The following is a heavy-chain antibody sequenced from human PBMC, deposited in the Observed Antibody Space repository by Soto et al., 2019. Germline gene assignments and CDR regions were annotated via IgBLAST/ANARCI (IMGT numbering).Heavy chain of an antibody. J-gene: IGHJ4*02. V-gene: IGHV1-18*01. CDR1: GYTFTSYG. CDR2: ISAYNGNT. D-gene: IGHD3-9*01. Sequence: QVPLVQSGAEVKKPGASVKVSCKASGYTFTSYGISWVRQAPGQGLEWMGWISAYNGNTNYAQKLQGRVTMTTDTSTSTAYMELRSLRSDDTAVYYCARDFTDILTGYYSHYYFDYWGQGTLVTVSS. CDR3: ARDFTDILTGYYSHYYFDY.